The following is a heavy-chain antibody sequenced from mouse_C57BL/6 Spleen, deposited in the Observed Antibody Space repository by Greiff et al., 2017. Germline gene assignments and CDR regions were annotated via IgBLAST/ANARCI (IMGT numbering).Heavy chain of an antibody. J-gene: IGHJ3*01. V-gene: IGHV1-85*01. CDR3: ARDSSGYVLAWFAY. CDR2: IYPRDGST. Sequence: VQLQQSGPELVKPGASVKLSCKASGYTFTSYDINWVKQRPGQGLEWIGWIYPRDGSTKYNEKFKGKATLTVDTSSSTAYMELHSLTSEDSAVYFGARDSSGYVLAWFAYWGQGTLVTVSA. D-gene: IGHD3-2*02. CDR1: GYTFTSYD.